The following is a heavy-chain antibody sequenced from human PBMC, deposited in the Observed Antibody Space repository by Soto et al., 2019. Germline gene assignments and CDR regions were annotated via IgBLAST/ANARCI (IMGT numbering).Heavy chain of an antibody. CDR2: IYYSGST. CDR3: AVVVVAATLGAFDY. CDR1: GGSISSSSYY. Sequence: QLQLQESGPGLVKPSETLSLTCTVSGGSISSSSYYWGWIRQPPGKGLEWIGSIYYSGSTYYNPSLKSRVTISVDTSKNQFSLKLSSVTAADTAVYYCAVVVVAATLGAFDYWGQGTLVTVSS. D-gene: IGHD2-15*01. V-gene: IGHV4-39*01. J-gene: IGHJ4*02.